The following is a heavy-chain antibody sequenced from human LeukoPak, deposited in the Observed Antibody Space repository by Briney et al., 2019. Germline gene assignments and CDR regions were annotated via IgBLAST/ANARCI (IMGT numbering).Heavy chain of an antibody. D-gene: IGHD6-19*01. Sequence: SETLSLTCAVSGYSISSGYYCGWIRQTPEKGLEWIGNIYHSGGTYYNPSLKSRVTISADTSKNQFSLKLSSVTAADTAVYYCVSTIAVAGQDAFDVWGQGTMVTVSS. J-gene: IGHJ3*01. CDR1: GYSISSGYY. CDR3: VSTIAVAGQDAFDV. V-gene: IGHV4-38-2*01. CDR2: IYHSGGT.